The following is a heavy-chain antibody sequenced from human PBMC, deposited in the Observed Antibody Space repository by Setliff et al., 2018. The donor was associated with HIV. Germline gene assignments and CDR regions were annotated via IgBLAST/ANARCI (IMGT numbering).Heavy chain of an antibody. D-gene: IGHD3-22*01. CDR2: IYHSGST. CDR3: ARHLYYYDNNGYLQPYYYMDV. CDR1: GGSISSYY. Sequence: ETLSLTCTVSGGSISSYYWSWIRQPPGKGLEWIGYIYHSGSTSSNPSLKSRVTISVVTSKNQFSLKLRSVTAADTAVYYCARHLYYYDNNGYLQPYYYMDVWGKGTTVTVSS. J-gene: IGHJ6*03. V-gene: IGHV4-59*08.